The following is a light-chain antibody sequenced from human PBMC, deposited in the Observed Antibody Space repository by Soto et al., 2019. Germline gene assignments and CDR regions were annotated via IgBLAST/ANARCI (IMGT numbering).Light chain of an antibody. Sequence: EIVLTQSPGTLSLSPGERATLSCRASQSLSSNYLAWYKQKPGQAPRLVIYGVSSRATGVPVSFSGSGSGTEFTLTISRLEPEDFAVYYCQQYVSAPITFGQGTRLEIK. CDR2: GVS. CDR1: QSLSSNY. CDR3: QQYVSAPIT. V-gene: IGKV3-20*01. J-gene: IGKJ5*01.